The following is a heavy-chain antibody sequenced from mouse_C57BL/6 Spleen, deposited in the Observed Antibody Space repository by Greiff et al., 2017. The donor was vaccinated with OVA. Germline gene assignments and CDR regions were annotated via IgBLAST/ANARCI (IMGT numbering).Heavy chain of an antibody. CDR3: ARRGDSNYYYAMDY. V-gene: IGHV3-6*01. Sequence: VQLKESGPGLVKPSQSLSLTCSVTGYSITSGYYWNWIRQFPGNKLEWMGYISYDGSNNYNPSLKNRISITRDTSKNQFFLKLNSVTTEDTATYYCARRGDSNYYYAMDYWGQGTSVTVSS. CDR2: ISYDGSN. CDR1: GYSITSGYY. D-gene: IGHD2-5*01. J-gene: IGHJ4*01.